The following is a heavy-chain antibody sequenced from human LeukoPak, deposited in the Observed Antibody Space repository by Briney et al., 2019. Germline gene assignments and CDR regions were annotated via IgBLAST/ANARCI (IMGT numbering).Heavy chain of an antibody. CDR2: ISSSSSTI. V-gene: IGHV3-48*01. CDR1: GFTFSSYS. D-gene: IGHD1-26*01. CDR3: ARVESGSYPR. J-gene: IGHJ4*02. Sequence: GGSLRLSCAASGFTFSSYSMNWVRQAPGKGLEWVSYISSSSSTIYYADSVKGRFTISRDNAKNSLYLQLNSLRAEDTAVYYCARVESGSYPRWGQGTLVTVSS.